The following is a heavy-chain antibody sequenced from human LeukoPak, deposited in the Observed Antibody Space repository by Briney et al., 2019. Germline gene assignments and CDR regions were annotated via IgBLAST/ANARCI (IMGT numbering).Heavy chain of an antibody. CDR2: INPNSGGT. Sequence: DSVTLSCNASGCTFTSYYRHWGRHPQGPGIEWKGSINPNSGGTNYAPNFQGRVTMTRDKSISTAYMELSRLRTDDTAVYYCARGGNCYVFDYWGQGTLVTVSS. J-gene: IGHJ4*02. V-gene: IGHV1-2*02. CDR3: ARGGNCYVFDY. CDR1: GCTFTSYY. D-gene: IGHD2-2*01.